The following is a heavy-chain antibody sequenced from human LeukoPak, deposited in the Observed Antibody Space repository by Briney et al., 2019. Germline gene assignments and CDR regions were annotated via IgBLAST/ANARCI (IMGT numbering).Heavy chain of an antibody. CDR2: ISTGGST. D-gene: IGHD3-22*01. CDR1: GASISSSY. Sequence: SETLSLTCTVSGASISSSYCTWIRQPAGEGLEWIGRISTGGSTTYNPSFKSRVTMSLDTSKKQFSLNLTSVTAADTAVYYCARDQTYFVSSGYYYVTYLQHWGQGILVTVSS. V-gene: IGHV4-4*07. CDR3: ARDQTYFVSSGYYYVTYLQH. J-gene: IGHJ1*01.